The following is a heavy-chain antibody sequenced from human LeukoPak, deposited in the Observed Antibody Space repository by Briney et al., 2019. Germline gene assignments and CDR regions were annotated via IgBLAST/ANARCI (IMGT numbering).Heavy chain of an antibody. D-gene: IGHD3-10*01. CDR2: IRSKAYGGTT. Sequence: GGSLRLSCTASGFTFGDYAMSWVRQAPGKGLEWVGFIRSKAYGGTTEYAASVKGRFTISRDDSKSLAYLQMNSPKTDDTAVYYCTRELVRGVIPDWYFDLWGRGTLVTVSS. CDR3: TRELVRGVIPDWYFDL. CDR1: GFTFGDYA. J-gene: IGHJ2*01. V-gene: IGHV3-49*04.